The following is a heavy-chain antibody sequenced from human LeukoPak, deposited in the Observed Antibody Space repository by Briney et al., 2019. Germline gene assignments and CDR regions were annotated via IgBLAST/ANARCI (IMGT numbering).Heavy chain of an antibody. J-gene: IGHJ4*02. CDR1: GYTFTGYC. Sequence: ASVKVSCKASGYTFTGYCMHWVRQAPGQGLEWMGWINPNSGGTNYAQKFQGWVTMTRDTSISTAYMELSRLRSDDTAVYYCARDSHQGGYCSGGSCYSPFDYWGQGTLVTVSS. CDR2: INPNSGGT. V-gene: IGHV1-2*04. CDR3: ARDSHQGGYCSGGSCYSPFDY. D-gene: IGHD2-15*01.